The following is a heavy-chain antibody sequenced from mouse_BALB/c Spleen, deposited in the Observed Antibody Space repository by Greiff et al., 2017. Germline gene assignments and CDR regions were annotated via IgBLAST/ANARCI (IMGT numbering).Heavy chain of an antibody. V-gene: IGHV7-1*02. CDR1: GFTFSDFY. Sequence: DVKLVESGAGLVQPGGSLRLSCATSGFTFSDFYMEWVRQPPGKSLEWIAASSNKANDYTTEYSASVKGRFIVSRDTSQSILYLQMNALRAEDTAIYYCARDGGYAMDYWGQGTSVTVSS. J-gene: IGHJ4*01. CDR3: ARDGGYAMDY. CDR2: SSNKANDYTT.